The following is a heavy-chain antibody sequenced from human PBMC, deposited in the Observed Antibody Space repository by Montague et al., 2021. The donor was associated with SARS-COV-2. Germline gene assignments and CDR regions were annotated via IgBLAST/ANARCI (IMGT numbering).Heavy chain of an antibody. D-gene: IGHD3-10*01. Sequence: TLSLTCTVSGGSIISGGYYWSWIRQHPGKGLEWIGYNYYSGSTYYNPSLKSRVTLSVDTYKDQFSLQLSSVTAADTAVYYCARGRYGSGSYYNWFDPWGQGTLVTVSS. CDR2: NYYSGST. V-gene: IGHV4-31*03. J-gene: IGHJ5*02. CDR1: GGSIISGGYY. CDR3: ARGRYGSGSYYNWFDP.